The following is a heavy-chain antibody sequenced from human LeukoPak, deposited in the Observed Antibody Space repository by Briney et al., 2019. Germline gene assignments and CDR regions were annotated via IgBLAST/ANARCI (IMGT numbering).Heavy chain of an antibody. CDR3: ARDLGLQLWHYYYGMDV. CDR2: ISAYNGNT. Sequence: ASVKVSCKASGYTFTSYGISWVRQAPGQGLEWMGWISAYNGNTNYAQKLQGRVTMTTDTSTSTAYMELRSLRSDDTAVYYCARDLGLQLWHYYYGMDVWGQGTTVTVSS. D-gene: IGHD4-11*01. V-gene: IGHV1-18*01. CDR1: GYTFTSYG. J-gene: IGHJ6*02.